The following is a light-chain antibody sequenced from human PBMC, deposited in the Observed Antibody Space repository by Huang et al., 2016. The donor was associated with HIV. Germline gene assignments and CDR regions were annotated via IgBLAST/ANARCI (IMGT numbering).Light chain of an antibody. CDR1: QNINTY. V-gene: IGKV3-15*01. CDR3: QQYNDWPRS. CDR2: AAS. J-gene: IGKJ1*01. Sequence: EIVMTQSPGTPSVAPGERATLSCRASQNINTYLAWFQQKPGQAPRLLIYAASTRTACFPARFSRSGSRTEFTLTISSLQSEDIAVYYCQQYNDWPRSFGQGTKVEIK.